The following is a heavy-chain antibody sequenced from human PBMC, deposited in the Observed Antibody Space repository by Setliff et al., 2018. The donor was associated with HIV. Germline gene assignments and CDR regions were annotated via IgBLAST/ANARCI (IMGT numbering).Heavy chain of an antibody. CDR3: ARGVTTIQY. Sequence: ASVKVSCKAPGGTFSRHAINWVRQAPGQGLEWMGSMNANSGSAVYAPQFQGRVTMTRNTSISTAYMDMSSLRSEDTAVYYCARGVTTIQYWGQGALVTVS. J-gene: IGHJ4*02. V-gene: IGHV1-8*01. CDR1: GGTFSRHA. CDR2: MNANSGSA. D-gene: IGHD4-4*01.